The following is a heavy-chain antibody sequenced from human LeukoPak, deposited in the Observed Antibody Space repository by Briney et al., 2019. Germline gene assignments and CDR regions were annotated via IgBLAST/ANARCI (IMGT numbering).Heavy chain of an antibody. CDR3: AGRFEYYDILTGYPMTGFDY. CDR1: GGSISSSSYY. V-gene: IGHV4-39*01. CDR2: IYYSGST. J-gene: IGHJ4*02. D-gene: IGHD3-9*01. Sequence: SETLSLTCTVSGGSISSSSYYWGWIRQPPGKGLEWIGSIYYSGSTYYNPSLKSRVTISVDTSKNQFSLKLSSVTAADTAVYYCAGRFEYYDILTGYPMTGFDYWGQGTLVTVSS.